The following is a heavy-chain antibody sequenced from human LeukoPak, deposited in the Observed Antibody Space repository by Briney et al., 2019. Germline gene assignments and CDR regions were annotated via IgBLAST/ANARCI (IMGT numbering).Heavy chain of an antibody. Sequence: PGRSLRLSCAASGFIFSMYGMHWVRQAPGKGLEWVAVISYDGSNKYYGDSVKGRFSISRDNSKYTLYLQMNSLRAEDTAVYYCGKIDHQLVVAEDLWGQGTLVTVSS. J-gene: IGHJ5*02. CDR3: GKIDHQLVVAEDL. CDR1: GFIFSMYG. V-gene: IGHV3-30*18. CDR2: ISYDGSNK. D-gene: IGHD6-13*01.